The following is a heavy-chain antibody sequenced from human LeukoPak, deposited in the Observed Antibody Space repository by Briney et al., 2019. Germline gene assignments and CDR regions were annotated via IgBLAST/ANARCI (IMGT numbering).Heavy chain of an antibody. CDR1: GGPFSGYF. J-gene: IGHJ6*03. CDR3: ARGYYGSGSHCCHMDV. D-gene: IGHD3-10*01. CDR2: IHNSGTT. Sequence: SETLSLTCAVSGGPFSGYFWSWIRQSSGKGLEWIGEIHNSGTTNYNPSLNSRVTISEDTSKNQFYRNLSSVTAADTAVYYCARGYYGSGSHCCHMDVWGKGTTITVS. V-gene: IGHV4-34*01.